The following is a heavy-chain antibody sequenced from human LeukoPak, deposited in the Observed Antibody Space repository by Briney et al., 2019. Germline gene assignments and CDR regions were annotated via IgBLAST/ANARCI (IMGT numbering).Heavy chain of an antibody. CDR2: INPNSGGT. Sequence: ASVKVSCKASGYTFTSYGINWVRQAPGQGLEWMGWINPNSGGTNYAQKFQGRVTMTRDTSISTAYMELSRLRSDDTAVYYCARDRYDSSGVVDYWGQGTLVTVSS. D-gene: IGHD3-22*01. V-gene: IGHV1-2*02. CDR3: ARDRYDSSGVVDY. CDR1: GYTFTSYG. J-gene: IGHJ4*02.